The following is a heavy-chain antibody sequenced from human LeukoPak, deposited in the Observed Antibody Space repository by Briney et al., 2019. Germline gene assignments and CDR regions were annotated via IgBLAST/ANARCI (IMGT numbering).Heavy chain of an antibody. CDR2: IWYDGSNK. CDR3: AKAGDLKNRLDY. J-gene: IGHJ4*02. D-gene: IGHD1-14*01. V-gene: IGHV3-33*06. CDR1: GFTFSSYG. Sequence: GRSLRLSCAASGFTFSSYGMHWVRQAPGKGLEWVAVIWYDGSNKYYADSVKGRFTISRDNSKNTLYLQMNSLRAEDTAVYYCAKAGDLKNRLDYWGQGTLVTVSS.